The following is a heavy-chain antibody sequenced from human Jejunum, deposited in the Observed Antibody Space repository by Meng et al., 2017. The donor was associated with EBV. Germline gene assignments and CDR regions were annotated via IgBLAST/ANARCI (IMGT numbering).Heavy chain of an antibody. CDR2: IGRGGDT. CDR3: AREVLDSHSRGWYFDL. Sequence: EGQQVESGGDLVQPGGFLRISCVVSGFTLSSNDMHWVRQATGKALEWVSAIGRGGDTYYPGSVKGRLTISRENAKNSLYLQMNSLGAGDTAVYYCAREVLDSHSRGWYFDLWGRGTLVTVSS. J-gene: IGHJ2*01. D-gene: IGHD3-22*01. V-gene: IGHV3-13*01. CDR1: GFTLSSND.